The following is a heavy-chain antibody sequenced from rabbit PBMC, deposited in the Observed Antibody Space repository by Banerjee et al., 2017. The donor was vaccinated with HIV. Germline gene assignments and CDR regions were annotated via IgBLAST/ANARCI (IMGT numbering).Heavy chain of an antibody. V-gene: IGHV1S47*01. D-gene: IGHD6-1*01. J-gene: IGHJ4*01. Sequence: LEESGGGLVQPGGSLTLTCKASGSDISSNAMCWVRQAPGKGLEWIGIIYAGKGSTDYASWVNGRFTISLDNAQNTVPLQMTNLTAADTATYFCARKYTSYGWAMDLWGPGTLV. CDR1: GSDISSNA. CDR2: IYAGKGST. CDR3: ARKYTSYGWAMDL.